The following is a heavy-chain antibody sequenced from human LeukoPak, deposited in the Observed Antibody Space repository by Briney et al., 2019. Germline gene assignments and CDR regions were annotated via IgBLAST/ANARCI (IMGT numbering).Heavy chain of an antibody. J-gene: IGHJ2*01. CDR2: IYSDGST. Sequence: GGSLRLSCAASGFTVSTNYMSWVRQAPGKKREWVSDIYSDGSTFYADSVKGRFTISRDNSKNTLYLQMNSLRAEDTAVYHCARYDFILISYFDLWGRGTLVTVSS. CDR1: GFTVSTNY. CDR3: ARYDFILISYFDL. D-gene: IGHD3-3*01. V-gene: IGHV3-53*01.